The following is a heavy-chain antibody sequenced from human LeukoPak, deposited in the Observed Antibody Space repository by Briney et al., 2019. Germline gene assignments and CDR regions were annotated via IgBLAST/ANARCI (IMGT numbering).Heavy chain of an antibody. J-gene: IGHJ4*02. CDR3: ARDRGASAARYFDY. D-gene: IGHD6-6*01. CDR2: ISNSGGST. CDR1: GFNFITYA. V-gene: IGHV3-23*01. Sequence: GGSLRLSCAASGFNFITYAMTWVRQAPGKGLEWVSSISNSGGSTYYADSVRGRFTISRDTSKDSLYLQMNSLRAEDTAVYAGARDRGASAARYFDYWGQGHLVTVPS.